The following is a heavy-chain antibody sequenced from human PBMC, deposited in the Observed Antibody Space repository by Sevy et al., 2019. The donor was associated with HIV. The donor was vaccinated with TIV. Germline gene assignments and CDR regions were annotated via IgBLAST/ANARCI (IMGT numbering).Heavy chain of an antibody. Sequence: ASVKVSCKVYGHTLNRLGMHWVRQAPGKGLEWMGSYDPEDGETFQAQKFQGRVTMTDDTSTDTAYMELSSLRSEDTAVYYCAATKDYYENSGSPFDYWGQRTLVTVSS. CDR2: YDPEDGET. CDR1: GHTLNRLG. CDR3: AATKDYYENSGSPFDY. D-gene: IGHD3-22*01. V-gene: IGHV1-24*01. J-gene: IGHJ4*02.